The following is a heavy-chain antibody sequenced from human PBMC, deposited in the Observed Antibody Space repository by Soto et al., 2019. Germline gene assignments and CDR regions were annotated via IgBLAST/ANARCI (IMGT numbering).Heavy chain of an antibody. J-gene: IGHJ3*02. CDR1: GFTFSSYS. Sequence: EVQLVESGGGLVQPGGSLRLSCAASGFTFSSYSMNWVRQAPGKGLEWVSYISSSSRTIYYADSVKGRFTIYRDNAKNSLYLQMNSLRDEDTGVYYCARERPSYGDYGGGAVDSWGQGTMVTVSS. V-gene: IGHV3-48*02. D-gene: IGHD4-17*01. CDR2: ISSSSRTI. CDR3: ARERPSYGDYGGGAVDS.